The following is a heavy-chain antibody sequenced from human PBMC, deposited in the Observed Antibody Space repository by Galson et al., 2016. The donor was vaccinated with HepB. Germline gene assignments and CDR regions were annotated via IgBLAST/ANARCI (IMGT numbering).Heavy chain of an antibody. Sequence: SLRLSCAASGFIFKDYAMHWVRQAPGKGLEWVSSISWNSGSIGYADSVKGRFTISRDNAKNSLYLQMNSLRAEDTAFYYCAQDKATISVVATNIQHWVQGSLVTVSS. CDR2: ISWNSGSI. CDR1: GFIFKDYA. D-gene: IGHD2-15*01. J-gene: IGHJ1*01. CDR3: AQDKATISVVATNIQH. V-gene: IGHV3-9*01.